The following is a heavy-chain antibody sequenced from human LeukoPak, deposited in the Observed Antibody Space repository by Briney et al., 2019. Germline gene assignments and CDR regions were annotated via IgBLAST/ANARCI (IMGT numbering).Heavy chain of an antibody. CDR3: ARVRYSSSWSDFDY. Sequence: SETLSLTCTVSGGSISSGDYYWSWIRQPPGKGLEWIGYIYYSGSTYYNPSLKSRVTISVDTSKNQFSLKLSSVTAADTAVYYCARVRYSSSWSDFDYWGQGTLVTVSS. D-gene: IGHD6-13*01. J-gene: IGHJ4*02. CDR1: GGSISSGDYY. V-gene: IGHV4-30-4*01. CDR2: IYYSGST.